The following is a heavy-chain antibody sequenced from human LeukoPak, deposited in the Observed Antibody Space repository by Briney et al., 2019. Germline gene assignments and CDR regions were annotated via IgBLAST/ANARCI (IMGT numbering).Heavy chain of an antibody. J-gene: IGHJ4*02. D-gene: IGHD3-3*01. CDR3: AREKVFGVATVDY. V-gene: IGHV1-2*02. CDR2: INPNSGGT. Sequence: ASVTVSCKASGYTFTGYYMHWVRQAPGQGLEWMGWINPNSGGTNYAQKFQGRVTMTRDTSISTAYMELSRLRSDDTAVYYCAREKVFGVATVDYWGQGTLVTVSS. CDR1: GYTFTGYY.